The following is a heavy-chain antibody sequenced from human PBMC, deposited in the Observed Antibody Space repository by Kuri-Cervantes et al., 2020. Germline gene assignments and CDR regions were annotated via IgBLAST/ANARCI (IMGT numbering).Heavy chain of an antibody. CDR1: GGTFSSYA. CDR3: ARDRGYDILTGYNYYYGMDV. Sequence: SVKVSCKASGGTFSSYAITWVRQAPGQGLEWMGGITPIFSTPNYAQKFQGRLTITADKSTSTAYMELSSLRSEDTAVYYCARDRGYDILTGYNYYYGMDVWGQGTTVTVSS. CDR2: ITPIFSTP. J-gene: IGHJ6*02. V-gene: IGHV1-69*06. D-gene: IGHD3-9*01.